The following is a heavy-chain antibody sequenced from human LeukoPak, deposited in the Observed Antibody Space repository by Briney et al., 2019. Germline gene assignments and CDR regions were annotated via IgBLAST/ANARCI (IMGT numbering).Heavy chain of an antibody. CDR2: IHYSGST. Sequence: SETLSLTCTVSGASVPIASHYWAWIRQPPGKGLEWIGSIHYSGSTYYSPSLKSRLTISGHTYKSQFSLKLTFVTVADTAVYYCTRHHDYGDKIDYWGQGTLVTVSS. J-gene: IGHJ4*02. CDR3: TRHHDYGDKIDY. CDR1: GASVPIASHY. D-gene: IGHD4-23*01. V-gene: IGHV4-39*01.